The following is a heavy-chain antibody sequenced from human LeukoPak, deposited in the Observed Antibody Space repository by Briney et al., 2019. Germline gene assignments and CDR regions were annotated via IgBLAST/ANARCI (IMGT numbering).Heavy chain of an antibody. CDR3: ARFCSSTSCYYWFDP. Sequence: SETLSLTCTVSGGSISSGGYYWSWIRQHPGKGLEWIGYIYYSGSTYHNPSLKSRVTISVDTSKNQFSLKLSSVAAADTAVYYCARFCSSTSCYYWFDPWGQGTLVTVSS. V-gene: IGHV4-31*03. D-gene: IGHD2-2*01. CDR1: GGSISSGGYY. CDR2: IYYSGST. J-gene: IGHJ5*02.